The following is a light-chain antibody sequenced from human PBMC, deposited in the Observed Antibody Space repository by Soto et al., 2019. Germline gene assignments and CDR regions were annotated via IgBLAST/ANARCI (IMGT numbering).Light chain of an antibody. J-gene: IGLJ1*01. CDR3: CSYAGISTFYV. V-gene: IGLV2-23*02. CDR2: GVN. Sequence: QSALTQPASVSGSPGQSITISCTGTSSDVGSYNLVSWYQQHPGKAPKLIIYGVNKRPSGVSNRFSGSKSGNTASLTISGLQAEDEADYYCCSYAGISTFYVFGTGTKLTVL. CDR1: SSDVGSYNL.